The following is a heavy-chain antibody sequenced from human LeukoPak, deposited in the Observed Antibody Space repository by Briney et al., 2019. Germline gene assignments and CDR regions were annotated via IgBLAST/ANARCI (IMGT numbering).Heavy chain of an antibody. CDR3: AKDHGMYHLDH. CDR1: GFTVSSSY. D-gene: IGHD2-2*01. J-gene: IGHJ4*02. V-gene: IGHV3-53*01. CDR2: IYTSGAI. Sequence: AGGSLRLSCAASGFTVSSSYMSWVRQAPGKGLEWVSLIYTSGAIYYADSAKGRFTISRDNSKNTLHLQMNSLRAEDTAVYYCAKDHGMYHLDHWGQGTLVTVSS.